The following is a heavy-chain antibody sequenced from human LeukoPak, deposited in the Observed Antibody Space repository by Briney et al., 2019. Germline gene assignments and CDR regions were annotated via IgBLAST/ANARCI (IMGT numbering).Heavy chain of an antibody. CDR3: ARGQDSTTPIYLFDP. CDR2: ISAYNGNT. D-gene: IGHD2-2*01. V-gene: IGHV1-18*01. J-gene: IGHJ5*02. Sequence: GASVKVSCKASGYTFTSYGISWVRQAPGQGLEWMGWISAYNGNTNYAQKLQGRVTMTTDTSTSTAYMELRSLRSDDTAVYYCARGQDSTTPIYLFDPWGQGTLVTVSS. CDR1: GYTFTSYG.